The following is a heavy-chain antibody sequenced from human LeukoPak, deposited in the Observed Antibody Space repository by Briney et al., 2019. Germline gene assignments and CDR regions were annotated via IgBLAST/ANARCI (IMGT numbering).Heavy chain of an antibody. D-gene: IGHD2-15*01. CDR3: AREPVAATSFDY. CDR1: GFTFSGSA. V-gene: IGHV3-73*01. Sequence: GGSLRLSCATSGFTFSGSAMHWVRQAPGKGLEWVGRMRSKTNGFATTYGASVKGRFTISRDNAKNSLYLQMNSLRAEDTAVYYCAREPVAATSFDYWGQGTLVTVSS. J-gene: IGHJ4*02. CDR2: MRSKTNGFAT.